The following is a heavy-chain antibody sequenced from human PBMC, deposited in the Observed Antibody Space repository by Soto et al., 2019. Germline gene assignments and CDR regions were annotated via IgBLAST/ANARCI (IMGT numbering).Heavy chain of an antibody. D-gene: IGHD3-10*01. J-gene: IGHJ4*02. CDR3: ARGEPTMVRGVIIPYFDY. Sequence: QVQLVQSGAEVKKPGSSVKVSCKASGGTFSSYAISWVRQAPGQGLEWMGGIIPIFGTANYAQKFQGRVTITADESTSTAYMGLSSLRSEDTAVYYCARGEPTMVRGVIIPYFDYWGQGTLVTVSS. V-gene: IGHV1-69*01. CDR1: GGTFSSYA. CDR2: IIPIFGTA.